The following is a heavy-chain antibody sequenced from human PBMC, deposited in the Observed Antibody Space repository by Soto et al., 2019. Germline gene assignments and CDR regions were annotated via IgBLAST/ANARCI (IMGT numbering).Heavy chain of an antibody. CDR2: FYYTGST. J-gene: IGHJ5*02. CDR3: AQSYGPTDTWFDP. Sequence: QVQLQESGPGLVKPSQTLSLTCTVSGGSISSGAYYWSWIRQHPGKGLEWIGYFYYTGSTHYNPSLKSRVAISVDTSKNHFSLKLSSVTAADTAVYHCAQSYGPTDTWFDPWGQGTLVTVSS. D-gene: IGHD4-17*01. CDR1: GGSISSGAYY. V-gene: IGHV4-31*03.